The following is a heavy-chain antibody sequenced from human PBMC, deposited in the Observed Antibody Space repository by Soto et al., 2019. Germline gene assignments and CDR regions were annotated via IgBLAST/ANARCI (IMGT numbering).Heavy chain of an antibody. CDR1: GFTFGDYA. D-gene: IGHD4-17*01. V-gene: IGHV3-9*01. J-gene: IGHJ6*01. CDR2: ISWNSDNI. CDR3: AKDISGPLNNDYVIDAMDI. Sequence: EVQLVESGGGLVQPGGFLRLSCAASGFTFGDYAIHWVRQAPGKGLEWVSVISWNSDNIGYAGSVKGRFTVSRDNAKNSLYLQMNSLRVEDTALYYCAKDISGPLNNDYVIDAMDIWGQGTTVTVSS.